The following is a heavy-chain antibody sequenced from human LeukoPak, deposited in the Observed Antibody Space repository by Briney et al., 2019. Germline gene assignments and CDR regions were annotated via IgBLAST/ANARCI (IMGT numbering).Heavy chain of an antibody. J-gene: IGHJ4*02. D-gene: IGHD3-3*01. Sequence: SETLSLTCTVSGGSISSGDYYWSWIRQPPGKGLEWIGYIYYSGSTNYNPSLKSRVTISVDTSKNQFSLKLSSVTAADTAVYYCASYDFWSGIFDYWGQGTLVTVSS. CDR1: GGSISSGDYY. V-gene: IGHV4-61*08. CDR3: ASYDFWSGIFDY. CDR2: IYYSGST.